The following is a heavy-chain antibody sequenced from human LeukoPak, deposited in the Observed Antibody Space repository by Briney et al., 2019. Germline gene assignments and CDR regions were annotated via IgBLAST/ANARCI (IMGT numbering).Heavy chain of an antibody. CDR1: GYTFTTYA. J-gene: IGHJ6*02. Sequence: ASVKVSCKASGYTFTTYAMNWVRQAPGQGLEWMGWINTNTGNPTYAQGFTGRFVFSLDTSVSTAYLQISSLKAEDTAVYYCAREGGQYSSGWYRYYYYGMDVWGQGTTVTVSS. V-gene: IGHV7-4-1*02. CDR3: AREGGQYSSGWYRYYYYGMDV. CDR2: INTNTGNP. D-gene: IGHD6-19*01.